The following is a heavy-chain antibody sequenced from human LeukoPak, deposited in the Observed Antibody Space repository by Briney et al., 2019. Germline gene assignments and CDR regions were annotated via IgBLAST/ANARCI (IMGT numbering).Heavy chain of an antibody. CDR3: ARYDARYGMDV. J-gene: IGHJ6*02. CDR2: ISYDGSNK. V-gene: IGHV3-30-3*01. D-gene: IGHD1-1*01. CDR1: GFTFSSYA. Sequence: QPGGSLRLSCAASGFTFSSYAMHWVRQAPGKGLEWVAVISYDGSNKYYADSVKGRFTISRDNSKNTLYLQMNSLRAEDTAVYYCARYDARYGMDVWGQGTTVTASS.